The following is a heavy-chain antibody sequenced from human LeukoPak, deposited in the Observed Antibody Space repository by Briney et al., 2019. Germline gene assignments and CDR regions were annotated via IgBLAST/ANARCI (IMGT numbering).Heavy chain of an antibody. CDR2: IYYSGST. D-gene: IGHD2-15*01. CDR1: GGSISTSY. J-gene: IGHJ3*02. V-gene: IGHV4-59*01. CDR3: ARGPQYCSDGSCYSYTFDI. Sequence: SETLSLTCTVSGGSISTSYWSWIRQPPGKGLEWIGYIYYSGSTNYNPSPKSRVTISVHTAKYQFSLKLSSVTAADTAVYYCARGPQYCSDGSCYSYTFDIWGQGTMVTVSS.